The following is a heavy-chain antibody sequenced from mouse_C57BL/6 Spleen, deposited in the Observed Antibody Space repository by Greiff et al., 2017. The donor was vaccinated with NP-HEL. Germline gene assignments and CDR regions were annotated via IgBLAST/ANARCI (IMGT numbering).Heavy chain of an antibody. CDR3: ARNPPLDYEAWFAY. D-gene: IGHD2-4*01. V-gene: IGHV2-2*01. CDR2: IWSGGST. Sequence: QVQLKESGPGLVQPSQSLSITCTVSGFSLTSYGVHWVRQSPGKGLEWLGVIWSGGSTDYNAAFISRLSISKDNSKSQVFFKMNSLQADDTAIYYCARNPPLDYEAWFAYWGQGTLVTVSA. CDR1: GFSLTSYG. J-gene: IGHJ3*01.